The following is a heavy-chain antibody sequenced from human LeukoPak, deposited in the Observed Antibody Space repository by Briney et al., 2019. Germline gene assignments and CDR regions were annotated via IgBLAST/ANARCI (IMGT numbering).Heavy chain of an antibody. J-gene: IGHJ4*02. CDR2: ISSSGNTI. CDR1: GFTFSSYE. D-gene: IGHD3-9*01. V-gene: IGHV3-48*03. Sequence: GGSLRLSCAASGFTFSSYEMNWVRQAPGKGLEWVSYISSSGNTIYYADSVKGRFTISRDNAKNSPYLQMNSLRAEDTAVYYCARDHGSDWHYFDYWGQGTLVTVSS. CDR3: ARDHGSDWHYFDY.